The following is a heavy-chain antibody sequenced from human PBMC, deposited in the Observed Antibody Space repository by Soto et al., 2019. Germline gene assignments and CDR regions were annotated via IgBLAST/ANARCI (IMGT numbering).Heavy chain of an antibody. J-gene: IGHJ4*02. Sequence: TGGSLRLSCAASRFTFSSYAMSWVRQAPGKGLEWVSAISDSGANTYYADSVKGRFTISRDNSKNTLYLQMNSLRAEDTAVYYCARVGLTSGWYSLDYWGQGTLVTVSS. CDR2: ISDSGANT. V-gene: IGHV3-23*01. CDR1: RFTFSSYA. D-gene: IGHD6-19*01. CDR3: ARVGLTSGWYSLDY.